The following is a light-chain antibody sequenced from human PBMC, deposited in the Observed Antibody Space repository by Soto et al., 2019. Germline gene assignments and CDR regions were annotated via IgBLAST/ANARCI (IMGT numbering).Light chain of an antibody. V-gene: IGKV3-20*01. CDR2: GAS. J-gene: IGKJ4*01. Sequence: VLSQSAGTLSLSPGDRATLACRASQSVSSSYLAWYQQKPGQAPRLLIYGASSRATGIPDRFSGSGSGTDFTLTISRLEPEDFAVYYCQQYGSSPRRLTFGGGTKVDIK. CDR1: QSVSSSY. CDR3: QQYGSSPRRLT.